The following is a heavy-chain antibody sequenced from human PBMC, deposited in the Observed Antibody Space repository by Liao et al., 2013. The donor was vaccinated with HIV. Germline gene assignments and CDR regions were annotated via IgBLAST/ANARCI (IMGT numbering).Heavy chain of an antibody. V-gene: IGHV4-61*02. CDR2: IYTSGST. CDR1: GGSISTGSYY. D-gene: IGHD4-11*01. J-gene: IGHJ4*02. CDR3: ARGQVRADDYPWRWFDY. Sequence: QLQLQESGPGLVKASQTLSLTCTVSGGSISTGSYYWSWIRQPAGKGLEWIGRIYTSGSTNYNPSLKSRVTISVDTSKNQFSLKLSSVTAADTAVYYCARGQVRADDYPWRWFDYWGQGTLVTVSS.